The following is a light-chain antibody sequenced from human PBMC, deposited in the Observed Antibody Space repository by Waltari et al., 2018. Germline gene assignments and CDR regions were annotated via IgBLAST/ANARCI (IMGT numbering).Light chain of an antibody. J-gene: IGLJ2*01. V-gene: IGLV2-14*01. CDR2: DVT. Sequence: QSVLTQPASVSGSPGQSITISCTGTNRNVGGYTYVSWYQQYPGKAPRLMIYDVTKRPSGVSNRFSGSKSGNTASLTISGLQAEDEADYYCSSYTSSGTLRIFGGGTKVTAL. CDR1: NRNVGGYTY. CDR3: SSYTSSGTLRI.